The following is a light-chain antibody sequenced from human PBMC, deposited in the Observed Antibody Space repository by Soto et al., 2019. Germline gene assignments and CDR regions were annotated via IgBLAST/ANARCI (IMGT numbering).Light chain of an antibody. J-gene: IGLJ3*02. CDR2: EGS. CDR1: SSDVGSYNL. Sequence: QSALTQPASVSGSPGQSITISCTGTSSDVGSYNLVSWYQQHPGKAPKLMIYEGSKGPSGVSNRFSGSKSGNTASLTISGLQADDEADYYCCSYAGSSTCVFGGGTKLTVL. V-gene: IGLV2-23*01. CDR3: CSYAGSSTCV.